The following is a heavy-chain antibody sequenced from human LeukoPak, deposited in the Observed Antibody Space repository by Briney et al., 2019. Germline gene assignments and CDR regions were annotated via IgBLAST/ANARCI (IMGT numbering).Heavy chain of an antibody. Sequence: PSETLSLTCAVSGVSFNDYYWSWVRQTPGKGLEWIGEINHSGYTNDSPSLTSRVTLSIDTSRKQFSLNLRSVTVADTGIYYCTRMTTGHDYWGQGTLVTVSS. CDR1: GVSFNDYY. CDR3: TRMTTGHDY. V-gene: IGHV4-34*01. J-gene: IGHJ4*02. D-gene: IGHD4-17*01. CDR2: INHSGYT.